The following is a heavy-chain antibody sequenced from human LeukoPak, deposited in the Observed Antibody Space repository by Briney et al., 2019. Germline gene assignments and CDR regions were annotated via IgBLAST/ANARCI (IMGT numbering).Heavy chain of an antibody. CDR2: ISGSGGST. CDR3: AKDYDSRGYYFHH. J-gene: IGHJ1*01. V-gene: IGHV3-23*01. Sequence: AGGSLGLSCAASGFTFSSYWMSWVRQAPGKGLEWVSAISGSGGSTDYADSVKGRFTISRDTSRNTLNLQMNSLRAEDTAVYYCAKDYDSRGYYFHHWGQGTLVTVSS. CDR1: GFTFSSYW. D-gene: IGHD3-22*01.